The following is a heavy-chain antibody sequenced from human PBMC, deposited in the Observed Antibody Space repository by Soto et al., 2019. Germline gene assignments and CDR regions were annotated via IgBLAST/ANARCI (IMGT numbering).Heavy chain of an antibody. V-gene: IGHV1-69*12. J-gene: IGHJ6*02. CDR3: ATDHGYCSGGSCFAYYYYGMDV. CDR2: IIPIFGTA. CDR1: GGTFSSYA. Sequence: QVQLVQSGAEVKKPGSSVKVSCKASGGTFSSYAISWVRQAPGQGLEWMGGIIPIFGTANYAQKFQGRVTLAAAEPKSPAYMSLIRLRSEDTSAYSCATDHGYCSGGSCFAYYYYGMDVWGQGPTVTVSS. D-gene: IGHD2-15*01.